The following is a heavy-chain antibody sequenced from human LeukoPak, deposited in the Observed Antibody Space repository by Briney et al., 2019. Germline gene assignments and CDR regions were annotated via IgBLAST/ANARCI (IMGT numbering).Heavy chain of an antibody. D-gene: IGHD6-25*01. CDR1: GFTFSSYS. V-gene: IGHV3-21*01. J-gene: IGHJ3*02. Sequence: GGSLRLSCAASGFTFSSYSMNWVRQAPVKGLEWVSSISSSSSYIYYADSVKGRFTISRDNAKNSLYLQMNSLRAEDTAVYYCAREMKRRAFDIWGQGTMVTVSS. CDR2: ISSSSSYI. CDR3: AREMKRRAFDI.